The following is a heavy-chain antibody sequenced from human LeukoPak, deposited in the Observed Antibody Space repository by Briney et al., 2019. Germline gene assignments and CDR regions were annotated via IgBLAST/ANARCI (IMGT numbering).Heavy chain of an antibody. J-gene: IGHJ4*02. CDR1: GFTFSSYW. CDR3: ARAITVVTPFFDY. CDR2: IKQDGSEK. D-gene: IGHD4-23*01. V-gene: IGHV3-7*01. Sequence: GGSLRLSCAASGFTFSSYWMSWVRQAPGKGLEWVANIKQDGSEKYYVDSVKGRFTISRDNAKNSLYLQMNSLRAEDTAVYYCARAITVVTPFFDYWGQGTLVTVSS.